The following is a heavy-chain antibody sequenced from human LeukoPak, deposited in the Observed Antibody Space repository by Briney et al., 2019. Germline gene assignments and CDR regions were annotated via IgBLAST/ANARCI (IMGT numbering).Heavy chain of an antibody. Sequence: SETLSLTCTVSGGSISSYYWNWIRQPPGKGLEWIGYIYYSGSTNYNPSLKSRVTISVDTSKNQFSLKLSSVTAADTAVHYCARGRVVITYWGQGTLVTVSS. CDR2: IYYSGST. J-gene: IGHJ4*02. V-gene: IGHV4-59*01. CDR3: ARGRVVITY. D-gene: IGHD3-3*01. CDR1: GGSISSYY.